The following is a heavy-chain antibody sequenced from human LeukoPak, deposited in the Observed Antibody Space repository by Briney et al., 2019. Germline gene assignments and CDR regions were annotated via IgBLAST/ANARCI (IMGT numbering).Heavy chain of an antibody. V-gene: IGHV1-2*02. J-gene: IGHJ3*02. CDR3: ARGSRYSPYDAFDS. D-gene: IGHD3-22*01. CDR2: INPNSGGT. CDR1: GYTFAAFY. Sequence: ASVKVSCKASGYTFAAFYMHWVRQAPGQGLEWVGWINPNSGGTNYAQKFQGRVTLTRDTSISTAYMELSRLRSDDTAVYYCARGSRYSPYDAFDSWCKVTMVPVDS.